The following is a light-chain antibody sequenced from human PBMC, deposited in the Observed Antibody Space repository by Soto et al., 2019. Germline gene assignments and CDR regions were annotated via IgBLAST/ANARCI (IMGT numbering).Light chain of an antibody. CDR2: EVS. J-gene: IGLJ2*01. CDR3: SSYTSSSTLV. Sequence: QSALTQTASVSGSPGQSITISCTGPSSDVGGYNYVSWYQQHPGKAPKLMIYEVSNRPSGVSNRFSGSKSGNTDSLTISGLQAEDEADYYCSSYTSSSTLVFGGGTKLTVL. V-gene: IGLV2-14*01. CDR1: SSDVGGYNY.